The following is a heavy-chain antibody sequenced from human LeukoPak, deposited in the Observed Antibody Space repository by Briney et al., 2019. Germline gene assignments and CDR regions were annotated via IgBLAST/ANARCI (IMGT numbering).Heavy chain of an antibody. V-gene: IGHV3-74*01. Sequence: GGSLRLSCAASELINTHYWMHWVRQVPGKGLVWVSRIKLDENTAYYADFVKGRFTISRDNAKSTIYLQMNSLRVEDSAVYNYARDRPLWNWGQGTLVTVSS. CDR1: ELINTHYW. D-gene: IGHD3-3*01. CDR2: IKLDENTA. CDR3: ARDRPLWN. J-gene: IGHJ4*02.